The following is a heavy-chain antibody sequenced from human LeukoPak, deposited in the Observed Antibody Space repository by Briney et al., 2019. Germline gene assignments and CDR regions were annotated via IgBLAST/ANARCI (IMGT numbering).Heavy chain of an antibody. CDR3: AKDQAVTLTQDAFDI. D-gene: IGHD4-17*01. J-gene: IGHJ3*02. CDR1: GFTVSSNY. CDR2: IYSGGST. V-gene: IGHV3-66*01. Sequence: GGSLRLSCAASGFTVSSNYMSWVRQAPGKGLEWVSVIYSGGSTYYADSVKGRFTISRDNSKNTLYLQMNSLRAEDTAVFYCAKDQAVTLTQDAFDIWGQGTMVTVSS.